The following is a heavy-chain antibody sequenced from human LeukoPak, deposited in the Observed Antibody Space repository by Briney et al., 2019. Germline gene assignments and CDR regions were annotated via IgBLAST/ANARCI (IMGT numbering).Heavy chain of an antibody. J-gene: IGHJ4*02. Sequence: SLRLSCAASGFSLGEYAMGCVRQAPGQGPEFVSAISGSSTYYSASVKGRFTISRDTSKTTVYLQMNVLREDDTALYYCVKGPQVGDGYHPDYWGQGTLVTVS. CDR1: GFSLGEYA. V-gene: IGHV3-23*05. CDR3: VKGPQVGDGYHPDY. D-gene: IGHD5-18*01. CDR2: ISGSST.